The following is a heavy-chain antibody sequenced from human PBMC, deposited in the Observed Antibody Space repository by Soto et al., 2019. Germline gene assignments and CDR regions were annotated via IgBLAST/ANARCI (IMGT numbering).Heavy chain of an antibody. V-gene: IGHV4-30-4*01. CDR2: LYSSGST. Sequence: QVQLQESGPGLVKPSQTLSLTCTVSGGSIRSDFHYWSWFRQPPGKGLEWIGNLYSSGSTYYNPSLTSHVSLSVDTSKHQFSLKLSSVTAADTAVYYCARGPTVTTDYWGQGALVTVSS. CDR3: ARGPTVTTDY. CDR1: GGSIRSDFHY. J-gene: IGHJ4*02. D-gene: IGHD4-17*01.